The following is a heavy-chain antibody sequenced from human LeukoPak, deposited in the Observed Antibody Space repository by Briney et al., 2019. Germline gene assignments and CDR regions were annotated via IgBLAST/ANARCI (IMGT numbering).Heavy chain of an antibody. V-gene: IGHV3-23*01. CDR3: AKFPSRGSCTPPIDY. J-gene: IGHJ4*02. Sequence: GGSLRLSCAASGFTFSSYAMSWVRQAPGKGLEWVSAISGSGGSTYYADSVKGRFTISRDNSKNTLYLQMNSLRAEHTAVYYCAKFPSRGSCTPPIDYWGQGTLVTVSS. CDR1: GFTFSSYA. CDR2: ISGSGGST. D-gene: IGHD1-26*01.